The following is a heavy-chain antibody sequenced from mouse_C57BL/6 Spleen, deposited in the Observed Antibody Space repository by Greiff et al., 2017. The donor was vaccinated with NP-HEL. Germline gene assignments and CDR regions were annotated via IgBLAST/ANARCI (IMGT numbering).Heavy chain of an antibody. J-gene: IGHJ4*01. CDR2: IYPSDSET. CDR1: GYTFTSYW. D-gene: IGHD2-10*01. Sequence: VQLQQPGAELVRPGSSVKLSCKASGYTFTSYWMDWVKQRPGQGLEWIGNIYPSDSETHYNQKFKYKATLTVDKSSSTAYMQLSSLTSEDSAVYYCASGPLLYAMDYWGQGTSVTVSS. CDR3: ASGPLLYAMDY. V-gene: IGHV1-61*01.